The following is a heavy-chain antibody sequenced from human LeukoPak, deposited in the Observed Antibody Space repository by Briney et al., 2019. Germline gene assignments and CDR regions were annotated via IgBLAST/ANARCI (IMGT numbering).Heavy chain of an antibody. D-gene: IGHD3-9*01. J-gene: IGHJ4*02. V-gene: IGHV1-2*02. CDR3: ARDNYDILTGYPLALDY. CDR1: GYTFTSYH. Sequence: ASVKVSCKASGYTFTSYHMHWVRQAPGQGLEWMGWINPNSGGTNYAQKFQGRVTMTRDTSISTAYMELSRLRSDDTAVYYCARDNYDILTGYPLALDYWGQGTLVTVSS. CDR2: INPNSGGT.